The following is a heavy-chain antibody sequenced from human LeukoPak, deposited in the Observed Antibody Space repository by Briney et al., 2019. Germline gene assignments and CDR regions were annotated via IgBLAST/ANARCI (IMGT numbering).Heavy chain of an antibody. D-gene: IGHD3-16*01. V-gene: IGHV3-30*02. CDR1: GFTFSRLG. CDR3: AKEGDEFRGYLDV. Sequence: PGGSLRLSCAASGFTFSRLGMQWVRQAPGKGLEGVEVIHNDGTMGQYADSVKGRFTISKDFSRNTLYLQMNSLRDDDTAVYYCAKEGDEFRGYLDVWAKGQRSPSPQ. J-gene: IGHJ6*04. CDR2: IHNDGTMG.